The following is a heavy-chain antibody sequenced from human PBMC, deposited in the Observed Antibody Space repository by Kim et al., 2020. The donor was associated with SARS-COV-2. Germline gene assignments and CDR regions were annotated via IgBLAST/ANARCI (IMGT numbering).Heavy chain of an antibody. D-gene: IGHD3-22*01. Sequence: VKGRFTIPRDNAQNSLYLQMNSLRDEDTAVYYCARDPTWADYYDSTPDDYWGQGTLVTVSS. CDR3: ARDPTWADYYDSTPDDY. V-gene: IGHV3-48*02. J-gene: IGHJ4*02.